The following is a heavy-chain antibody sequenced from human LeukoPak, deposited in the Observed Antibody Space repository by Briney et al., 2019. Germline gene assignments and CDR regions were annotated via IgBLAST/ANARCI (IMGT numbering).Heavy chain of an antibody. J-gene: IGHJ6*03. D-gene: IGHD6-19*01. V-gene: IGHV3-30*02. CDR3: ARDRGSGWYFGSGYYYYYMDV. Sequence: QTGGSLRLSCAASGFTFSSYGMHWVRQAPGKGLEWVAFIRYDGNNKYYADSVKGRFTISRDNAKNSLYLQMNSLRAEDTALYYCARDRGSGWYFGSGYYYYYMDVWGKGTTVTVSS. CDR1: GFTFSSYG. CDR2: IRYDGNNK.